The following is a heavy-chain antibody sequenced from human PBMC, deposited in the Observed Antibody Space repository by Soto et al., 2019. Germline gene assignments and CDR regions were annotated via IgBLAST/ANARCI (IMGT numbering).Heavy chain of an antibody. Sequence: GGSLRLSCAASGFTFSSYGMHWVRQAPGKGLEWVAVIWYDGSNKYYADSVKGRFTISRDNSKNTLYLQMNSLRAEDTAVYYCARDSAYSSSTPLTNWGQGTLVTVSS. J-gene: IGHJ4*02. CDR1: GFTFSSYG. V-gene: IGHV3-33*01. D-gene: IGHD6-6*01. CDR2: IWYDGSNK. CDR3: ARDSAYSSSTPLTN.